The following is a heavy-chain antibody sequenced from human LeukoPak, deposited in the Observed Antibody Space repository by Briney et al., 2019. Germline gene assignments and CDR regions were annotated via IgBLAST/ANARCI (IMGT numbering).Heavy chain of an antibody. V-gene: IGHV3-30*18. CDR2: ISFDGSNQ. Sequence: HSGGSLRLSCAASGFTFSSYSMNWVRQAPGKGLEWVALISFDGSNQYYADSVKGRFTISRDNSKNTLYLQMNSLRAEDTAIYYCAKPPEVGATVGYFDYWGQGTLVTVSS. D-gene: IGHD1-26*01. CDR3: AKPPEVGATVGYFDY. CDR1: GFTFSSYS. J-gene: IGHJ4*02.